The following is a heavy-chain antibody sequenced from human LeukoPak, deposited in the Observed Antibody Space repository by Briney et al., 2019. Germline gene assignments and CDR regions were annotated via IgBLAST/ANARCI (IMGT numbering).Heavy chain of an antibody. CDR1: GYSFTGYY. CDR2: INPNSGGT. D-gene: IGHD5-12*01. V-gene: IGHV1-2*02. J-gene: IGHJ4*02. CDR3: AGLSGYDPYYFDY. Sequence: ASMKVSCKASGYSFTGYYMHWVRQAPGQGLEWKGCINPNSGGTDYAQKFQGRVTMTRDTSISTAYMELSRLTSDDTAVYYCAGLSGYDPYYFDYWGQGTLVAVSS.